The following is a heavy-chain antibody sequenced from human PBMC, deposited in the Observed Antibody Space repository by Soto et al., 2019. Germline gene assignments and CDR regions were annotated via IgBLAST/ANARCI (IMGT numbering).Heavy chain of an antibody. CDR2: ISSSGSTI. CDR3: AATYYYDSSAEN. CDR1: GFTFSDYY. Sequence: VGSLRLSCAASGFTFSDYYMSWIRQAPGKGLEWVSYISSSGSTIYYADSVKGRFTISRDNAKNSLYLQMNSLRAEDTAVYYCAATYYYDSSAENWGQGTLVTVSS. J-gene: IGHJ4*02. D-gene: IGHD3-22*01. V-gene: IGHV3-11*01.